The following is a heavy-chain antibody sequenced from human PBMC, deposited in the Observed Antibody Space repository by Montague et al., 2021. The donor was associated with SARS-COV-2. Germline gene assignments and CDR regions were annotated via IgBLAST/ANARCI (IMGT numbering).Heavy chain of an antibody. D-gene: IGHD1-14*01. CDR3: ARSKPVSSFYYYYGMDV. CDR2: INHSGST. J-gene: IGHJ6*02. V-gene: IGHV4-34*01. CDR1: GGSFSGYY. Sequence: SETLSLTCAVYGGSFSGYYWSWIRQPPGKGLEWIGEINHSGSTNYNPYLKSRVTISVDTSKNQFSLKLGSVTAADTTVYYCARSKPVSSFYYYYGMDVWGQGTTVTVAS.